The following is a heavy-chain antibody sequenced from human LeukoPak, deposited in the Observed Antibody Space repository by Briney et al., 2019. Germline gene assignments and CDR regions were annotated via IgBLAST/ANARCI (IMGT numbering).Heavy chain of an antibody. Sequence: PSETLSLTCAVSSGSISSSNWWSWVRQPPGKGLEWIGEIYHSGSTNYNPSLKSRVTISVDKSKNQFSLKLSSVTAADTAVYYCARAPRTGYSSGWYSGVKFDYWGQGTLVTVSS. CDR2: IYHSGST. V-gene: IGHV4-4*02. CDR3: ARAPRTGYSSGWYSGVKFDY. CDR1: SGSISSSNW. J-gene: IGHJ4*02. D-gene: IGHD6-19*01.